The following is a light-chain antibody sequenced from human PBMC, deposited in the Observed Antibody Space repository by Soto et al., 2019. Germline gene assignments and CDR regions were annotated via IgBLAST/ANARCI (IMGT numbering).Light chain of an antibody. V-gene: IGKV3-11*01. J-gene: IGKJ5*01. CDR1: QSVSSY. Sequence: ELVLTQSPATLALSPGERATLSCRASQSVSSYLAWYQQKPGQAPRLLISEASNRATGIPVRFSGSGFGTDFTLTISSLEAEDSAVYYCQQRSNWPSITFGQGTRLEIK. CDR2: EAS. CDR3: QQRSNWPSIT.